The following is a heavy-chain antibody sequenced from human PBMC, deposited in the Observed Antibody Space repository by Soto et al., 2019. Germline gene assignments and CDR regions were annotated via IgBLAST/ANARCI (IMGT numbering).Heavy chain of an antibody. Sequence: SETLSLTCTVSGGSISSGDYYWSWIRQPPGKGLEWIGYIYYSGSTYYNPSLKSRVTISVDTSKNQFSLKLSSVTAADTAVYYCARGGGYDYYYYGMDVWGQGTTVTVSS. D-gene: IGHD5-12*01. J-gene: IGHJ6*02. CDR2: IYYSGST. CDR1: GGSISSGDYY. V-gene: IGHV4-30-4*01. CDR3: ARGGGYDYYYYGMDV.